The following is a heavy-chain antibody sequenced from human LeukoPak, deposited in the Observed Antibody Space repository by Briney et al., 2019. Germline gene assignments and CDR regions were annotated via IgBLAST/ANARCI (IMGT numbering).Heavy chain of an antibody. V-gene: IGHV4-61*02. D-gene: IGHD3-3*01. CDR3: AGYDFWSGLDY. Sequence: SETLSLTCTVSGGSISSGSYYWSWIRQPAGKGLEWIGRIYTSGSTNYNPSLKSRVTISVDTSKNQFSVKLSSVTAADTAVYYCAGYDFWSGLDYWGQGTLVTVSS. CDR2: IYTSGST. CDR1: GGSISSGSYY. J-gene: IGHJ4*02.